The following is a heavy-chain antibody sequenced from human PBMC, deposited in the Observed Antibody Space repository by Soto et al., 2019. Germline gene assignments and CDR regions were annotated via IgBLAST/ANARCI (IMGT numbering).Heavy chain of an antibody. CDR3: AKGGRQWLVTSDFNY. V-gene: IGHV3-30*18. J-gene: IGHJ4*02. D-gene: IGHD6-19*01. CDR2: VSHDGRNT. CDR1: GFTFSDYA. Sequence: VQLVESGGGVVQPGRSLRLSCAASGFTFSDYAMHGVRQAPGKGLEWVAVVSHDGRNTHYADTVKGRFTISRDSSQNTVSLEMTTLRAADTAGYYCAKGGRQWLVTSDFNYWGQGALVTVSS.